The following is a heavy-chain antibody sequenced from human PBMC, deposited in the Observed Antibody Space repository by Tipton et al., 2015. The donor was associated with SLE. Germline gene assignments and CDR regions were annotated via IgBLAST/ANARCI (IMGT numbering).Heavy chain of an antibody. Sequence: LSLTCAASGFTVSSNYMNWVRQAPGRGLEWVSVIYSGGSTYYADSVKGRFTISRDDFKNTLYLQMNSLRPEDTAVYYCARESGVTIFGVAHMDVWGKGTTVTVSS. CDR2: IYSGGST. D-gene: IGHD3-3*01. CDR3: ARESGVTIFGVAHMDV. CDR1: GFTVSSNY. V-gene: IGHV3-53*05. J-gene: IGHJ6*03.